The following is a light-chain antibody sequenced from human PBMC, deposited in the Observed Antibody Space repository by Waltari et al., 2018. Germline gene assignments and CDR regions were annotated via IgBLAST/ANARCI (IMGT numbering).Light chain of an antibody. CDR2: DVS. V-gene: IGLV2-11*01. CDR1: STDVGGYNS. Sequence: QSALTQPPSVSGSPGQSVTISCTGTSTDVGGYNSVSWYLHHPGKAPKLIIYDVSERPSGVPYRFSGSKSGNTASLTISGLQADDEADDFCCSYAGSYTYWVFGGGTTLTVL. CDR3: CSYAGSYTYWV. J-gene: IGLJ3*02.